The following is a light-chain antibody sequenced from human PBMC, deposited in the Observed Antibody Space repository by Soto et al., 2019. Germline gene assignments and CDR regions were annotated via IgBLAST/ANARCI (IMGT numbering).Light chain of an antibody. CDR3: QQFNNWPPWT. V-gene: IGKV3-15*01. CDR1: QNVGNN. CDR2: GAS. Sequence: EIVMTQSPATLSVSPGERATLSCRASQNVGNNLVWYQQKPGQAPRLLIYGASTRAAGIPDRFSGSGSGTEFTLTISGLQSDDFAVYYRQQFNNWPPWTFGQGTKVEIK. J-gene: IGKJ1*01.